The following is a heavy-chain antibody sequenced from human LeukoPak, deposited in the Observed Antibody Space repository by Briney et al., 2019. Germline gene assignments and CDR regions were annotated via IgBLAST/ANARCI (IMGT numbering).Heavy chain of an antibody. D-gene: IGHD6-6*01. CDR3: TTQGVYSSSSDDY. Sequence: GGSLSLSCAASGFTFVNAWMSWVRQAPGKGLEWVGRIKSKTDGGTTDYAAPVKGRFTISRDDSKNTLYLQMNSLKTEDTAVHYCTTQGVYSSSSDDYWGQGTLVTVSS. CDR1: GFTFVNAW. V-gene: IGHV3-15*01. J-gene: IGHJ4*02. CDR2: IKSKTDGGTT.